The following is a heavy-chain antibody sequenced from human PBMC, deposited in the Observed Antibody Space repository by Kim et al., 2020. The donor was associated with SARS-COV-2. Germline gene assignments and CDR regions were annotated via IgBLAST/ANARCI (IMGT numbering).Heavy chain of an antibody. D-gene: IGHD3-3*01. CDR1: VGSLSGYH. CDR3: ARGRAGVVPSPILGIGPHYDFYAMDV. CDR2: INHSGNT. J-gene: IGHJ6*02. V-gene: IGHV4-34*01. Sequence: SETLSLTCAVYVGSLSGYHWTWIRQPPGKGLEWIGEINHSGNTNCNPSLKSRVTISLDTSKNQFSLNLRSMTAADTADYYCARGRAGVVPSPILGIGPHYDFYAMDVWGQGTTVTVSS.